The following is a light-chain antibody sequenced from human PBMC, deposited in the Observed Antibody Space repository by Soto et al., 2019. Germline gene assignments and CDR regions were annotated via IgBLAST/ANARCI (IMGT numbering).Light chain of an antibody. CDR1: QSVSTN. Sequence: EIVLTQSPATLSVSPGDRASLSCRASQSVSTNLAWYQHKTGQPPRLLFYSVSARASGVPARYSVSCSETDFPITISSLPSEDLAVYYCQQYHSWPRTFGQGTKVE. J-gene: IGKJ1*01. CDR3: QQYHSWPRT. CDR2: SVS. V-gene: IGKV3-15*01.